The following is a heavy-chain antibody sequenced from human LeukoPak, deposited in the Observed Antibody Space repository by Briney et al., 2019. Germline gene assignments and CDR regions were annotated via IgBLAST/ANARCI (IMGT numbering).Heavy chain of an antibody. CDR2: INPSGGST. Sequence: ASVKVSCKASGYTFTSYYMHWVRQAPGQGLEWMGIINPSGGSTSYAQKFQGRVTMTTDTSTSTAYMELRSLRSDDTAVYYCARGRDYGDYVGWFDPWGQGTLVTVSS. CDR3: ARGRDYGDYVGWFDP. CDR1: GYTFTSYY. J-gene: IGHJ5*02. D-gene: IGHD4-17*01. V-gene: IGHV1-46*01.